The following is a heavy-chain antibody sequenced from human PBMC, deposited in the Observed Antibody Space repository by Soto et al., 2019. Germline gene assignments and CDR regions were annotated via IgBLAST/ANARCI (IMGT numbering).Heavy chain of an antibody. CDR2: ISPGDSYK. Sequence: QVQLVESGGGLVKPGGSLRLACAASGFTFSDYYMSWVRQAPGKGLEWVSFISPGDSYKKTADSVKGRFTISSYNAQNALYLQMNSLRAEETGLYYCVSERRNDEDGYDARGYYFDSWGQETLVTVSS. D-gene: IGHD5-12*01. J-gene: IGHJ4*02. CDR1: GFTFSDYY. V-gene: IGHV3-11*06. CDR3: VSERRNDEDGYDARGYYFDS.